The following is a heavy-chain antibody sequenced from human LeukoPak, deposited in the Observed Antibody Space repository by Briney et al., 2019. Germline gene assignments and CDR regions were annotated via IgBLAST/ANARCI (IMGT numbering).Heavy chain of an antibody. CDR3: ARAGSVAGYYYYYYMDV. CDR1: GFTFSSYD. V-gene: IGHV3-23*01. CDR2: IRPSGDNT. Sequence: GSLRLSCAASGFTFSSYDMTWVRQAPGRGLEWVSSIRPSGDNTYYGDSVKGRFTISRDNAKNSLYLQMNSLRAEDTAVYYCARAGSVAGYYYYYYMDVWGKGTTVTISS. D-gene: IGHD4-23*01. J-gene: IGHJ6*03.